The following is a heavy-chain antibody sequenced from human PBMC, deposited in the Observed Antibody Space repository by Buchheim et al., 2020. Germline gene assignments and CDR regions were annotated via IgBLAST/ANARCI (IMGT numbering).Heavy chain of an antibody. J-gene: IGHJ5*02. CDR2: IHQSGRT. V-gene: IGHV4-4*02. CDR1: GDSISRSHW. CDR3: ARNTEYYDFWSGYFTS. D-gene: IGHD3-3*01. Sequence: QVQLQESGPGLVKPSGTLSLTCSVSGDSISRSHWWSWVRQPHGKGLEWMGEIHQSGRTHYNPSLRSRVTISVDTSKNQFPLSLNSVTAEDTAVYFCARNTEYYDFWSGYFTSWGRGT.